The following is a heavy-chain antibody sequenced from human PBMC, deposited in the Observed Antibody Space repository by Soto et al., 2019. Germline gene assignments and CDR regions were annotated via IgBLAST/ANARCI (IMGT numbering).Heavy chain of an antibody. CDR1: GFTFSSYG. CDR3: ARDPVAARYYYYYGMDG. D-gene: IGHD6-6*01. J-gene: IGHJ6*02. V-gene: IGHV3-33*01. CDR2: IWYDGSNK. Sequence: PGGSLRLSCAASGFTFSSYGMHWVRQAPGKGLEWVAVIWYDGSNKYYADSVKGRFTISRDNSKNTLYLQMNSLRAEDTAVYYCARDPVAARYYYYYGMDGWGQGTTVTVSS.